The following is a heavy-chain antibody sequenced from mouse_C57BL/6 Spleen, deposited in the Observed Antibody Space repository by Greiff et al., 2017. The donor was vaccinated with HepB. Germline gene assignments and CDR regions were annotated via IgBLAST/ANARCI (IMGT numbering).Heavy chain of an antibody. CDR1: GYAFSSSW. D-gene: IGHD1-1*02. V-gene: IGHV1-82*01. J-gene: IGHJ1*03. CDR3: ARRGGDWYFDV. CDR2: IYPGDGDT. Sequence: QVQLQQSGPELVKPGASVKISCKASGYAFSSSWMNWVKQRPGKGLEWIGRIYPGDGDTNYNGKFKGKATLTADKSSSTAYMQLSSLTSEDSAVYFCARRGGDWYFDVWGTVTTVTVSS.